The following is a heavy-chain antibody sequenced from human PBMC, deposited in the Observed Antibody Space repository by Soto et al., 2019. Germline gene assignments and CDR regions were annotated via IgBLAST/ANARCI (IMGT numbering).Heavy chain of an antibody. J-gene: IGHJ4*02. CDR2: ISSSSSYI. D-gene: IGHD4-17*01. Sequence: EVQLVESGGGLVKPGGSLRLSCAASGFTFSSYNMNWVRKAQGKGLEWVSSISSSSSYIYYADSVKGRFTISRDNAKNSLYLQMNSLRAEDTAVYYCARDRSTTTVTPYYFDYWGQGTLVTVSS. V-gene: IGHV3-21*01. CDR1: GFTFSSYN. CDR3: ARDRSTTTVTPYYFDY.